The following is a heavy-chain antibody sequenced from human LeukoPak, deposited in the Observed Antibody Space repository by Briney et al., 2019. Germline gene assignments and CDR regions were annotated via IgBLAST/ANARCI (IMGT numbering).Heavy chain of an antibody. J-gene: IGHJ4*02. V-gene: IGHV1-18*01. Sequence: ASVKVSCKASGGTFSSYAISWVRQAPGQGREWMGWISAYNGNTNYAQKLQGRVTMTTDTSTSTAYMELRSLRSDDTAVYYCARDPPFIVVVVAATPDDYWGQGTLVTVSS. CDR2: ISAYNGNT. D-gene: IGHD2-15*01. CDR1: GGTFSSYA. CDR3: ARDPPFIVVVVAATPDDY.